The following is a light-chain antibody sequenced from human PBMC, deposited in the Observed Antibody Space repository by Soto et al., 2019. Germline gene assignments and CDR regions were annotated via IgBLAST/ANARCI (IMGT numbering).Light chain of an antibody. Sequence: EIVLTQSPATLSLSPGEIATLSCRASPSVTNFLAWYQQKPGQAPRLLIYGAFNRAIGIPARFSGSGSGTDFTLTISSLEPEDSAVYYCQQRDVWPPVTFGQGTRLEIK. CDR2: GAF. J-gene: IGKJ5*01. V-gene: IGKV3-11*01. CDR1: PSVTNF. CDR3: QQRDVWPPVT.